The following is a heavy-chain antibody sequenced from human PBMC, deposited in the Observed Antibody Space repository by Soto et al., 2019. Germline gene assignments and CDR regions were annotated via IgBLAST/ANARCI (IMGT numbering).Heavy chain of an antibody. Sequence: EVELVESGGGRIQPGGSLRLSCAASGFTISSSHMSWVRQAPGKGLQWASVIYNNGSISYADSVKGRFTVSRDNVKNILFLQMSSLRVEDTAVYFCARDGPTGSHFFDAWGQGTLASVS. J-gene: IGHJ4*02. CDR1: GFTISSSH. CDR2: IYNNGSI. V-gene: IGHV3-53*01. CDR3: ARDGPTGSHFFDA. D-gene: IGHD2-8*02.